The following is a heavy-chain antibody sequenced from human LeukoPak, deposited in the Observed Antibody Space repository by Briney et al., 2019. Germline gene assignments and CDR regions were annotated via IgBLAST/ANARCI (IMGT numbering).Heavy chain of an antibody. CDR3: AKRGVVVINSYYFDY. CDR2: ISGSGGST. V-gene: IGHV3-23*01. CDR1: GFTFSSYA. Sequence: PGGSLRLSCAASGFTFSSYAMSWVRQAPGKGLEWVSAISGSGGSTYYADSVKGRFTISRDNSKNTLYLQMNSLRAEDTAVYYCAKRGVVVINSYYFDYWGQGTLVTVSS. D-gene: IGHD3-22*01. J-gene: IGHJ4*02.